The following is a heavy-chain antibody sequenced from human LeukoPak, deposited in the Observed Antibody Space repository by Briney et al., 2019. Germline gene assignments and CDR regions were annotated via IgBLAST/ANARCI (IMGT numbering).Heavy chain of an antibody. CDR1: GFTFSSYS. Sequence: GGSLRLSCAASGFTFSSYSMNWVRQAPGKGLEWVSSISSSSSYIYYADSVKGRFTISRDNAKDSLYLQMNSLRAEDTAVYYCPRDQEPYCSGGSCYPIDYWGQGTLVTVSS. J-gene: IGHJ4*02. CDR3: PRDQEPYCSGGSCYPIDY. CDR2: ISSSSSYI. V-gene: IGHV3-21*01. D-gene: IGHD2-15*01.